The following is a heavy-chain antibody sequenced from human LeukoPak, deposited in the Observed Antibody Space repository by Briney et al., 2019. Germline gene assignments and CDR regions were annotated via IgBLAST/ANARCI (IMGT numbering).Heavy chain of an antibody. D-gene: IGHD2-8*02. J-gene: IGHJ4*02. CDR3: AREGYCTGNTCSFDY. Sequence: GGSLRLSCAASRFIFSNYWMNWVRQAPGKGLEWVAKIKQDGSEKYYVDSVKGRFTISRDNAKSSLYLQMNSLRAEDTAVYYCAREGYCTGNTCSFDYWGQGTLFTVSS. CDR2: IKQDGSEK. CDR1: RFIFSNYW. V-gene: IGHV3-7*01.